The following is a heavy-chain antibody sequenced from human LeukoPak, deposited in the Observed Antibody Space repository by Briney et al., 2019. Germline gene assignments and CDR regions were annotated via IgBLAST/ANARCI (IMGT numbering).Heavy chain of an antibody. V-gene: IGHV3-74*01. CDR2: VDADGSTT. J-gene: IGHJ5*02. CDR1: GFTFSIYW. Sequence: TGRSLRLSCVVSGFTFSIYWMHWVSQAPGKGLVWVSRVDADGSTTIYADSAKGRFTISRDNGINTVYLQMNRLRAEDTAVYYSARGCAGYPFGWWFDPWGQGTLVTVSS. CDR3: ARGCAGYPFGWWFDP. D-gene: IGHD3-10*01.